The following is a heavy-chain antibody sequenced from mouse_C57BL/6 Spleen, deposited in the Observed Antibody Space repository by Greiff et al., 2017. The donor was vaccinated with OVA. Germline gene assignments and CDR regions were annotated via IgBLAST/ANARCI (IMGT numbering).Heavy chain of an antibody. Sequence: VQVVESGAELAKPGASVKLSCKASGYTFTSYWMHWVKQRPGQGLEWIGYINPSSGYTKYNQKFKDKATLTADKSSSTAYMQLSSLTYEDSAVYYCARTGTGIYYAMDYWGQGTSVTVSA. CDR2: INPSSGYT. V-gene: IGHV1-7*01. J-gene: IGHJ4*01. CDR1: GYTFTSYW. CDR3: ARTGTGIYYAMDY. D-gene: IGHD4-1*01.